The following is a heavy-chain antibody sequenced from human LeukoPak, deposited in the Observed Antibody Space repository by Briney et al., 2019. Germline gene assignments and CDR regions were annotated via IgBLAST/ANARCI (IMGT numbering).Heavy chain of an antibody. V-gene: IGHV4-34*01. Sequence: GSLRLSCAASGFTFSNAWMSWVRQAPGKGLEWIGEINHSGSTNYNPSLKSRVTISVDTSKNQFSLKLSSVTAADTAVYYCARLGCSSTSCYTDYWGQGTLVTVSS. J-gene: IGHJ4*02. CDR1: GFTFSNAW. CDR3: ARLGCSSTSCYTDY. D-gene: IGHD2-2*01. CDR2: INHSGST.